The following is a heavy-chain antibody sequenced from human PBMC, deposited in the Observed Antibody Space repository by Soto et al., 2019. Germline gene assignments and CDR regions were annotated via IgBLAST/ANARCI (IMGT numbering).Heavy chain of an antibody. CDR3: ARAREYYDISGYPGGVLDY. CDR1: GGSISSGGYY. D-gene: IGHD3-22*01. Sequence: QVQLQESGPGLVKPSQTLSLTCTVSGGSISSGGYYWSWIRQHPGKGLEWIGYIDYSGSTYYNPSLKSQVTLSVDTSKNQFSLKLSSVTAADTAVYYCARAREYYDISGYPGGVLDYWGQGTLVTVSS. CDR2: IDYSGST. J-gene: IGHJ4*02. V-gene: IGHV4-31*01.